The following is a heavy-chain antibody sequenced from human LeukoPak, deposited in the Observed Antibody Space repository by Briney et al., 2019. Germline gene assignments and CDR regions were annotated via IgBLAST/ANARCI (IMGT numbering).Heavy chain of an antibody. CDR3: AKLGRLGSWFYYFDY. J-gene: IGHJ4*02. V-gene: IGHV3-23*01. D-gene: IGHD6-13*01. Sequence: GGSLRLSCAASGFTFSSYAMSWVRQAPGKGLEWVSAISGSGGNTYYADSVKGRFTISRDNSKNTLYLQMNSLRAEDTAVYYCAKLGRLGSWFYYFDYWGQGTLVTVSS. CDR2: ISGSGGNT. CDR1: GFTFSSYA.